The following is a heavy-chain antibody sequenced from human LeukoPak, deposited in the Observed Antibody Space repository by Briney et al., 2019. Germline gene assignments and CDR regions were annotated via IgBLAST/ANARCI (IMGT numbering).Heavy chain of an antibody. Sequence: GGSLRLSCTASGFTFGDYAMSWFPQAPGKGLEWVGFIRSKAYGGTTEYAASVQGRFTISRDDSKSIAYLQMNSLKTEDTAVYYCTRGVGPVGYWGQGTLVTVSS. CDR3: TRGVGPVGY. D-gene: IGHD1-26*01. CDR2: IRSKAYGGTT. J-gene: IGHJ4*02. CDR1: GFTFGDYA. V-gene: IGHV3-49*03.